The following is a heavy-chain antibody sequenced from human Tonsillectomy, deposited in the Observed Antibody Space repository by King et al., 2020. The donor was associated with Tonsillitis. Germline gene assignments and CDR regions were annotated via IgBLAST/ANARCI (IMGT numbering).Heavy chain of an antibody. D-gene: IGHD3-10*01. V-gene: IGHV4-61*02. CDR2: ISTSGSA. CDR3: ARDSNFWVGRVGELSSYYYYMDV. Sequence: VQLQESGPGLVKPSQTLSLTCTVSGASISSASYYWSWIRQPAGKGLEWIGRISTSGSANYNPSLKSRVTMSVDTSKNQFSLKLSSVTAADTAVSYCARDSNFWVGRVGELSSYYYYMDVWGKGTTVTVSS. J-gene: IGHJ6*03. CDR1: GASISSASYY.